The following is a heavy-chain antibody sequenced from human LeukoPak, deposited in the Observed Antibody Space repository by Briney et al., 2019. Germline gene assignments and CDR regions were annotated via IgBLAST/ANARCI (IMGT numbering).Heavy chain of an antibody. CDR2: ISGSGGST. Sequence: GGSLRLSCAASGFTFSSYAMSWVRQAPGKGLEWVSAISGSGGSTYYADSVKGRFTISRDNSKKTLHLQMNSLRAEDTAVYYCARESLGNSFHYGMDVWGQGTTVTVSS. D-gene: IGHD2/OR15-2a*01. CDR1: GFTFSSYA. V-gene: IGHV3-23*01. CDR3: ARESLGNSFHYGMDV. J-gene: IGHJ6*02.